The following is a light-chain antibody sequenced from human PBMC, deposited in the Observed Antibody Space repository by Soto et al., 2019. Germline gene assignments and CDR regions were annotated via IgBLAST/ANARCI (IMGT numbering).Light chain of an antibody. CDR3: SSYTSSTTLDA. J-gene: IGLJ1*01. V-gene: IGLV2-14*03. CDR2: DVS. CDR1: SSDVGAYNY. Sequence: QSALTQPASVSGSPGQSIAIFCTGTSSDVGAYNYVSWYQQHPGKAPKLMIYDVSHRPSGVSDRFSGSKSANTASLTISGLQAEDEADYYCSSYTSSTTLDAFGTGTKLTVL.